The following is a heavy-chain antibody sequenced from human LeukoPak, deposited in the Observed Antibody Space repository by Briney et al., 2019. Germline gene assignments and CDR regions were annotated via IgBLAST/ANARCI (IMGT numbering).Heavy chain of an antibody. V-gene: IGHV3-23*01. D-gene: IGHD4-11*01. CDR2: LTGSGDNT. CDR1: GFTFRNYA. CDR3: ARIHDYSNYFHWYFDL. J-gene: IGHJ2*01. Sequence: GGSLRLSCAASGFTFRNYAMTGVRQAPGKGLEWVSALTGSGDNTYYADSVKGRFTISRDNSKNTLFLQTTSLRAEDTALYYCARIHDYSNYFHWYFDLWGRGTLVTVSS.